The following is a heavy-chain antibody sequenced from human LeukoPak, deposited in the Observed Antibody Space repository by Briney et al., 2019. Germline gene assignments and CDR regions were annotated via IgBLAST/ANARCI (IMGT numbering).Heavy chain of an antibody. CDR3: AREVIVVVPAASRWFDP. CDR1: GGSISSGGYY. Sequence: SQTLSLTCTVSGGSISSGGYYWSWIRQHPGKGLEWIGFIYYSGSTYYNPSLKSRVTISVDTSKNQFSLKLSSVTAADTAVYYCAREVIVVVPAASRWFDPWGQGTLVTVSS. D-gene: IGHD2-2*01. CDR2: IYYSGST. V-gene: IGHV4-31*03. J-gene: IGHJ5*02.